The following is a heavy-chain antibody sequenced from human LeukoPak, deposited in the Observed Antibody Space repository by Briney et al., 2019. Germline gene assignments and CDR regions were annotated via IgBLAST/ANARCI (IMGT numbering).Heavy chain of an antibody. J-gene: IGHJ6*03. CDR3: ARIRGSHYYYYYMDV. CDR1: GFTVSSNY. CDR2: IYSGGST. V-gene: IGHV3-53*01. D-gene: IGHD1-26*01. Sequence: GGSLGLSCAASGFTVSSNYMSWVRQAPGKGLEWVSVIYSGGSTYYADSVKGRFTISRDNSKNTLYLQMNSLRAEDTAVYYCARIRGSHYYYYYMDVWGKGTTVTVSS.